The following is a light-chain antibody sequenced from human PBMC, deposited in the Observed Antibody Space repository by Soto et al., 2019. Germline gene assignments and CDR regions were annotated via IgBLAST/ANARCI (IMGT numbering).Light chain of an antibody. CDR2: DVS. J-gene: IGLJ1*01. CDR3: SSYTSSSTYYG. CDR1: SSDVGAYNY. V-gene: IGLV2-14*01. Sequence: SVLSRPVSEARSRVHSITISCTRTSSDVGAYNYVSWYQQHPGKAPKLMIYDVSNRPSGVSNRFSGSKSGNTASLTISGLQVEDEADYYCSSYTSSSTYYGFGTGTKVTVL.